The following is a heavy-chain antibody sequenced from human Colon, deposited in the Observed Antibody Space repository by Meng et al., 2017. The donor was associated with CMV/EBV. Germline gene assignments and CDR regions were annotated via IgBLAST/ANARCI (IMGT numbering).Heavy chain of an antibody. D-gene: IGHD4-23*01. CDR3: TSSGGGGGNGLDY. CDR2: IKSKTDGGTT. Sequence: GESLKISCAASGFTFSNARMSWVRQAPGKGLEWVGRIKSKTDGGTTDYAAPVKGRFTISRDDSKNTLYLQMNSLKTEDTAVYYCTSSGGGGGNGLDYWGQGTLVTVSS. CDR1: GFTFSNAR. V-gene: IGHV3-15*01. J-gene: IGHJ4*02.